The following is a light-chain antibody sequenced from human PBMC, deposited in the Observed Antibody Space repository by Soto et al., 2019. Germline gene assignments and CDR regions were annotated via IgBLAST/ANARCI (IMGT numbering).Light chain of an antibody. CDR2: AAS. CDR3: QQSYSTPRT. V-gene: IGKV1-39*01. J-gene: IGKJ1*01. CDR1: QSISSY. Sequence: DIHITQSPSSLSATVGDRVTITCRASQSISSYLNWYQQKPGNAPKLLIYAASSLQSGVPSRFSGSGSGTDFTLTISSLQPEDFATYYCQQSYSTPRTFGQGTKVDIK.